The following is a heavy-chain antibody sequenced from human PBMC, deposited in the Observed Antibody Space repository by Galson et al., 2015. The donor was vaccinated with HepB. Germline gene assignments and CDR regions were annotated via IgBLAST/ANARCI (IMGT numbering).Heavy chain of an antibody. CDR2: ISAYNDNT. CDR3: ARDWGYCTSSSCPGWGDYYYAMDV. J-gene: IGHJ6*02. Sequence: SVKVSCKASGYTFTTYGINWVRQAPGQGLEWMGWISAYNDNTKYAQKFQGRLTMTTDTSTTTAYMELRSLRSDDTAVYYCARDWGYCTSSSCPGWGDYYYAMDVWGQGTTVTVSS. D-gene: IGHD2-2*01. CDR1: GYTFTTYG. V-gene: IGHV1-18*04.